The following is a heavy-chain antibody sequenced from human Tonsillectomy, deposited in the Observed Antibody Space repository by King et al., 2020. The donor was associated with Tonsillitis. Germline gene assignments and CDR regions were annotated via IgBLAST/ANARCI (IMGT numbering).Heavy chain of an antibody. D-gene: IGHD5-18*01. CDR2: IDPSDSYT. CDR3: ARLDTPSFYYYNYMDV. J-gene: IGHJ6*03. V-gene: IGHV5-10-1*03. Sequence: EMQLVQSGAEVKKPGESLRISCKGSGYSFTSYWISWVRQMPGKGLEWMGRIDPSDSYTNYSPSFQGHVTISADKPISTAYLQWSSLKASDTAMYYCARLDTPSFYYYNYMDVWGKGTTVTVSS. CDR1: GYSFTSYW.